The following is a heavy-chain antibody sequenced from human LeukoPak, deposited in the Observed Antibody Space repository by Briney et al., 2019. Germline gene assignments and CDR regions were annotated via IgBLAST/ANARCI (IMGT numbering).Heavy chain of an antibody. D-gene: IGHD3-10*01. J-gene: IGHJ6*02. V-gene: IGHV1-69*05. CDR3: ARGTVGGFGELDV. CDR2: IIPIFGTA. CDR1: GGTFSSYA. Sequence: ASVKVSCKASGGTFSSYAISWVRQAPGQGLEWMGGIIPIFGTANYAQKFQGRVTITTDESTSTAYMELSSLRSEDTAVYYCARGTVGGFGELDVWGQGTTVTVSS.